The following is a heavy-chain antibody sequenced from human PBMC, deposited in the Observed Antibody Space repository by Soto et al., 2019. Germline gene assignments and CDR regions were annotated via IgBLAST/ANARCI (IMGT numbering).Heavy chain of an antibody. J-gene: IGHJ5*02. CDR2: ISDSGNYI. CDR3: AKDPQTWGSIWFDH. D-gene: IGHD7-27*01. Sequence: EVQLLESGGGLVQPGGSLRLSCAASGFIFSNYAMSWVRQAPGKGPEWVSSISDSGNYIEYADSVEGRFTISRDNSKNTLYLQINSVRAEDTARYYCAKDPQTWGSIWFDHWGQGTQVTVSS. CDR1: GFIFSNYA. V-gene: IGHV3-23*01.